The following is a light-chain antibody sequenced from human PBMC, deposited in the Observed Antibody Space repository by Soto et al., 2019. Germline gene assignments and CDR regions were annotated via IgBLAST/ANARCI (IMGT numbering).Light chain of an antibody. J-gene: IGLJ1*01. V-gene: IGLV2-23*01. CDR3: CSYAGSSTYV. CDR1: SSVFGSYNL. Sequence: LTQPASVSGSPGQSITISCTGTSSVFGSYNLVSWYQQHPGKAPKLMIYEDSKRPSGVSNRFSGSKSGNTASLTISGLQAEDDADYYCCSYAGSSTYVFGTGTKVTVL. CDR2: EDS.